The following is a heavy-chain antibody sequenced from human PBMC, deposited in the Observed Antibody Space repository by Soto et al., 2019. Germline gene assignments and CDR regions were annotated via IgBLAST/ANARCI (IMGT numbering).Heavy chain of an antibody. V-gene: IGHV4-4*02. J-gene: IGHJ3*02. D-gene: IGHD3-10*01. CDR2: IYHTGST. Sequence: SETLSLTCAVSGGSISSRYWWSWVRQPPGKGLEWIGEIYHTGSTNYNPSLKSRVVMSIDKSKNQFSLNLNSVTAADTAVYYCASKFGELLADAFDIWGQGTRVTVS. CDR1: GGSISSRYW. CDR3: ASKFGELLADAFDI.